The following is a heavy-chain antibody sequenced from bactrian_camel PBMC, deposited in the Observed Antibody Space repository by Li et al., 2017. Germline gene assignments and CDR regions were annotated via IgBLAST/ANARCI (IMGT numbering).Heavy chain of an antibody. CDR1: GYNNRITS. CDR2: ISREDMGGLA. J-gene: IGHJ4*01. D-gene: IGHD7*01. V-gene: IGHV3S53*01. Sequence: QVQLVESGGGSVQTGGSLRLSCIISGYNNRITSLGWFRQTPGKQREGLAEISREDMGGLATYAESVKGRFTISQDNARKEVFLQMNDLKPGDTAMYFCAAGQWSGRTLDERRYTYWGQGTQVTVSS. CDR3: AAGQWSGRTLDERRYTY.